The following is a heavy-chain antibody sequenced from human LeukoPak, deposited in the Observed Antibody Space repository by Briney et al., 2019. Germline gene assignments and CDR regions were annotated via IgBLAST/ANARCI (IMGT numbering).Heavy chain of an antibody. CDR1: GGSTSSSSYY. J-gene: IGHJ6*02. V-gene: IGHV4-39*01. D-gene: IGHD3-10*01. Sequence: SETLSLTCTVSGGSTSSSSYYWGWIRQPPGKGLEWIGSIYYSGSTYYNPSLKSRVTISVDTSKNQFSLKLSSVTAADTAVYYCATHSVRGYGMDVWGQGTTVTVSS. CDR3: ATHSVRGYGMDV. CDR2: IYYSGST.